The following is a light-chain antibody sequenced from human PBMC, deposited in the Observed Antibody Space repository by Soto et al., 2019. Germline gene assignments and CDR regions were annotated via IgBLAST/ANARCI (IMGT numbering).Light chain of an antibody. CDR3: SSYTSSSTSVV. CDR2: EVS. J-gene: IGLJ2*01. V-gene: IGLV2-14*01. Sequence: QSVLTQPASVSGSPGQSITISCTGTSSDVGGYNYVSWYQQHPGKAPKLMIYEVSNRPSGVSNRFSGSKSGNTASLTISGLQAEDEADYYCSSYTSSSTSVVFGGGTKLTLL. CDR1: SSDVGGYNY.